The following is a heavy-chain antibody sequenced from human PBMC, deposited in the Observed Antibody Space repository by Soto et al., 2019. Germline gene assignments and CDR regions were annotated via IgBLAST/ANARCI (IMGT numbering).Heavy chain of an antibody. J-gene: IGHJ4*02. V-gene: IGHV4-39*01. Sequence: QLQLQESGPGLVKPSETLSLTCTVSGGSISSSSYYWGWIRQPPGKGLEWIGSIYYSGSTYYNPSLKRRVTISVDTSKNQFSLKLSSVTAADTAVYYCARTRLQLEPGEVDYWGQGTLVTVSS. CDR2: IYYSGST. CDR1: GGSISSSSYY. D-gene: IGHD1-1*01. CDR3: ARTRLQLEPGEVDY.